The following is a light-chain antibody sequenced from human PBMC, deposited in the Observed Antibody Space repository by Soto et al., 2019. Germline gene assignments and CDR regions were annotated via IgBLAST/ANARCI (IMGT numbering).Light chain of an antibody. Sequence: DIQMTQSPSTLSASVGDRVTITCRASQSISSWLAWYQQKPGKAPKLLIYKASSLESGVPSRFSGSGSGPEFTLTIRSLQPDDFATYYGQQYNSFWTFGQGPKVEIK. J-gene: IGKJ1*01. CDR3: QQYNSFWT. CDR2: KAS. V-gene: IGKV1-5*03. CDR1: QSISSW.